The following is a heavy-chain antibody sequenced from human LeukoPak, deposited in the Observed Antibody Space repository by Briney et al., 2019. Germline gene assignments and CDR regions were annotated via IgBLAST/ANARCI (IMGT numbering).Heavy chain of an antibody. J-gene: IGHJ5*02. CDR3: ARHVAVAGIGGNWFDP. CDR1: GGSFSGYY. D-gene: IGHD6-19*01. Sequence: SETLSLTCAVYGGSFSGYYWSWIRQPPGKGLEWIGEINHRGSTNYNPSHKSRVTISVDTSKNQFSLKLSSVTAADTAVYYCARHVAVAGIGGNWFDPWGQGTLVTVSS. V-gene: IGHV4-34*01. CDR2: INHRGST.